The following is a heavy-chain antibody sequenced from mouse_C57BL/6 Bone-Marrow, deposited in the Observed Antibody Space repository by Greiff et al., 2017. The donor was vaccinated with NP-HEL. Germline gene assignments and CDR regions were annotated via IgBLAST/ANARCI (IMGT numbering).Heavy chain of an antibody. V-gene: IGHV10-3*01. CDR3: VREVITTVVARYFDV. Sequence: EVQLQESGGGLVQPKGSLKLSCAASGFTFNTYAMHWVRQAPGKGLEWVARIRSKSSNYATYYADSVKDRFTISRDDSQSMLYLQMNNLKTEDTAMYYCVREVITTVVARYFDVWGTGTTVTVSS. J-gene: IGHJ1*03. D-gene: IGHD1-1*01. CDR1: GFTFNTYA. CDR2: IRSKSSNYAT.